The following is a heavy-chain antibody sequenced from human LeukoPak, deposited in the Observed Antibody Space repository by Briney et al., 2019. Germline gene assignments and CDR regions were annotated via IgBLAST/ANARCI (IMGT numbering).Heavy chain of an antibody. V-gene: IGHV3-74*01. CDR1: GFTFNSYA. CDR3: ARVSGDSSGYTNWFDP. CDR2: INSDGSDT. D-gene: IGHD3-22*01. Sequence: GGSLRLSCAASGFTFNSYAMHWVRQAPGKGLVWVSRINSDGSDTSYADSVKGRFTISRDNAKNTLYLQMNSLRAEDTAVYYCARVSGDSSGYTNWFDPWGQGTLVTVSS. J-gene: IGHJ5*02.